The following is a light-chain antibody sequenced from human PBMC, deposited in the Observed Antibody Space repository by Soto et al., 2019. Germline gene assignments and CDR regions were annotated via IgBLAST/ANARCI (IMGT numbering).Light chain of an antibody. CDR1: QCISSW. CDR2: DAS. Sequence: IQMTQYQSSVSASVCDRVTITCRASQCISSWLAWYQQKPVKAPKLLIYDASSLQSGVPSRFSGSGSGTDFTLTISSLQPEDFATYYCQQDNSFLGITFGQGTRLEIK. V-gene: IGKV1D-12*01. CDR3: QQDNSFLGIT. J-gene: IGKJ5*01.